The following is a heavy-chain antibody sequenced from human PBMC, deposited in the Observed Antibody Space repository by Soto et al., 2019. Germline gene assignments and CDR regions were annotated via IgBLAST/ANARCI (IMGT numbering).Heavy chain of an antibody. Sequence: GESLKISCKGSGYKFPDYWIGWVRQMPGKGLKWMGMIYPADSDTRYSPSFQGQVTITADKSITTAYMQWSSLKASDTAMYFCVAYSGASGRHFDYWGRGALVTVSS. CDR3: VAYSGASGRHFDY. D-gene: IGHD6-6*01. V-gene: IGHV5-51*01. CDR1: GYKFPDYW. J-gene: IGHJ4*02. CDR2: IYPADSDT.